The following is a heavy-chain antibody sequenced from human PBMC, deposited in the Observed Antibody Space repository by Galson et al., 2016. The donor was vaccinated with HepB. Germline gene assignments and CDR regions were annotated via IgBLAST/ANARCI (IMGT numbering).Heavy chain of an antibody. CDR3: AGSSGYFYGPYYFDY. V-gene: IGHV3-30*03. Sequence: SLRLSCAASGFTFGTSAMHWVRQAPGKGLEWVAVISFDESKKFYVDSVKGRFTISRDNSKNMVYLQMNSLGAEDTAVSYCAGSSGYFYGPYYFDYWGQGTRVTVSS. D-gene: IGHD3-22*01. CDR2: ISFDESKK. J-gene: IGHJ4*02. CDR1: GFTFGTSA.